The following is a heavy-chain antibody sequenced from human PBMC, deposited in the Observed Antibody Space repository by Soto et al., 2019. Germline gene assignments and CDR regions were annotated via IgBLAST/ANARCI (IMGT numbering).Heavy chain of an antibody. J-gene: IGHJ6*03. V-gene: IGHV3-23*01. CDR2: IRGDGGST. CDR1: GFTSSNYA. Sequence: PGGSLRLSCAASGFTSSNYAMSWVRQAPGKGLEWVSVIRGDGGSTCYADSVKGRFTISRDNAKNTLYLQMNSLRAEDTAVYYCARDNYCSSTSCYVGGNYYYYMDVWGKGTTVTVSS. D-gene: IGHD2-2*01. CDR3: ARDNYCSSTSCYVGGNYYYYMDV.